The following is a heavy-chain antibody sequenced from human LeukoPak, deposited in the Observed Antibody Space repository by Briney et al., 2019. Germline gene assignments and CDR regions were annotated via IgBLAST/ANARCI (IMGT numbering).Heavy chain of an antibody. J-gene: IGHJ2*01. Sequence: SGTLSLTCAVSGGSISSSNWWSWVRQPPGKGLEWIGEIYHSGSTNYNPSLKSRVTISVDKSKNQFSLKLSSVTAADTAVYYCAKRDYGDYGFYWYFDLWGRGTLVTVSS. CDR3: AKRDYGDYGFYWYFDL. V-gene: IGHV4-4*02. CDR1: GGSISSSNW. CDR2: IYHSGST. D-gene: IGHD4-17*01.